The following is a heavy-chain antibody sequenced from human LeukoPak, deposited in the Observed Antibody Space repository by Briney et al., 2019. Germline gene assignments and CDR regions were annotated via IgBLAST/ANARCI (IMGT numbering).Heavy chain of an antibody. CDR1: GYTFTSYG. J-gene: IGHJ3*02. D-gene: IGHD1-26*01. Sequence: ASVKVSCKASGYTFTSYGISWVRQAPGQGLEGMGWISAYNGHTNYAQKLQGRVTMTTDTSTSTAYMELRSLRSDDTAVYYCARGGRWELPRPYAFDIWGQGTMVTVSS. V-gene: IGHV1-18*01. CDR3: ARGGRWELPRPYAFDI. CDR2: ISAYNGHT.